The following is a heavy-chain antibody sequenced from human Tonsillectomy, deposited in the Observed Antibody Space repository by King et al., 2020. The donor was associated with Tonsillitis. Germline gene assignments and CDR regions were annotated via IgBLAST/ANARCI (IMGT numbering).Heavy chain of an antibody. CDR3: ARGDTIFGVVTHFDY. Sequence: QLVQSGAEVKKPGSSVKVSCKASGGTFSSYAISWVRQAPGQGLEWMGGIIPIFGTANYAQKLQGRVTITEDESTSTAYMELSSLRSEDTAVYYCARGDTIFGVVTHFDYWGQGTLVTVSS. D-gene: IGHD3-3*01. CDR1: GGTFSSYA. V-gene: IGHV1-69*12. J-gene: IGHJ4*02. CDR2: IIPIFGTA.